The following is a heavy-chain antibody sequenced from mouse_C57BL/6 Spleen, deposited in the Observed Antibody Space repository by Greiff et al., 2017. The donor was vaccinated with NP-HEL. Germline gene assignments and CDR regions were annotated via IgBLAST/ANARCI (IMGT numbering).Heavy chain of an antibody. CDR1: GYSITSGYY. J-gene: IGHJ4*01. Sequence: ESGPGLVKPSQSLSLTCSVTGYSITSGYYWNWIRQFPGNKLEWMGYISYDGSNNYNPSLKNRISITRDTSKNQFFLKWNSVTTEDTATYYCAIRMYGNCAMDDWGQGTSVTVSS. V-gene: IGHV3-6*01. CDR3: AIRMYGNCAMDD. D-gene: IGHD2-10*02. CDR2: ISYDGSN.